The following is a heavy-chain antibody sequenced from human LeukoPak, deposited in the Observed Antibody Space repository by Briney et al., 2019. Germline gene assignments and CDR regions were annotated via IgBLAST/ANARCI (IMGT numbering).Heavy chain of an antibody. J-gene: IGHJ4*02. V-gene: IGHV3-23*01. Sequence: GGSLRLSCAASGFTFSSYAMSWVRQAPGKGLEWVSAISGSGGGTYYADSVKGRFTISRDNSKNTLYLQMNSLRAEDTAVYYCAKGDCSSTSCYRIGNLIDYWGQGTLVTVSS. CDR2: ISGSGGGT. CDR1: GFTFSSYA. D-gene: IGHD2-2*01. CDR3: AKGDCSSTSCYRIGNLIDY.